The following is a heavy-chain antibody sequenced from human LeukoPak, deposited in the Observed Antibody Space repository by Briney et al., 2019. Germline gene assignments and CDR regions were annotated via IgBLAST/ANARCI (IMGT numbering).Heavy chain of an antibody. D-gene: IGHD3-10*01. CDR2: FDPEDGET. J-gene: IGHJ4*02. CDR3: ATEGRQLLWYDY. CDR1: GYTLTELS. Sequence: ASVKVSCKVSGYTLTELSMHWVRQAPGKGLEWMGGFDPEDGETIYAQKFQGRVTMTEDTSTDTAYMELSSPRSEDPAVYYCATEGRQLLWYDYWGQGTLVTVSS. V-gene: IGHV1-24*01.